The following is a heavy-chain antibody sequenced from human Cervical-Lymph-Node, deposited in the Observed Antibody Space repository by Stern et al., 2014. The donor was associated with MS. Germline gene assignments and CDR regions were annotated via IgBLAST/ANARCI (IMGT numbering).Heavy chain of an antibody. CDR2: IWNDENNK. Sequence: VQLVESGGGVVQPGRSLRLACAASGFTFSSYGMHWVRQAPDKGLEWVEFIWNDENNKYYATSVKGRFTISRDNSKNTLYLQMNSLRAEATAVYYCARDSSKGGSNYWGQGTLVTVSS. V-gene: IGHV3-33*01. CDR1: GFTFSSYG. CDR3: ARDSSKGGSNY. D-gene: IGHD2-2*01. J-gene: IGHJ4*02.